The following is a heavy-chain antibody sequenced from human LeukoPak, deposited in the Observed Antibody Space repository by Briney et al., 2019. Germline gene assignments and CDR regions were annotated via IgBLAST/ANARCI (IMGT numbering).Heavy chain of an antibody. CDR1: GFTFSSYS. J-gene: IGHJ1*01. Sequence: GGSLRLSCAASGFTFSSYSMNWVRQAPGKGLEWVSSISSSSSYIYYADSVKGRFTISRDNAKNSLYLQMNSLRAEDTAVYYCARRIAVAGTRYFQHWDQGTLVTVSS. CDR2: ISSSSSYI. CDR3: ARRIAVAGTRYFQH. V-gene: IGHV3-21*01. D-gene: IGHD6-19*01.